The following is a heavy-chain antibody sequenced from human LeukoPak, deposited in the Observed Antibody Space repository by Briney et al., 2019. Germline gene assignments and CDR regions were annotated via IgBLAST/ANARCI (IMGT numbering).Heavy chain of an antibody. CDR3: VKSTTVIPQYFQH. V-gene: IGHV3-30*14. CDR2: ISHDGSNE. Sequence: GRSLRLSCAASGFDFSSYVMHWVRQAPGKGLEWVAVISHDGSNEYYAESVKGRFIISRDNSKNTLYLQMSSLRPEDTAIYYCVKSTTVIPQYFQHWGQGTLVTVSS. D-gene: IGHD4-17*01. CDR1: GFDFSSYV. J-gene: IGHJ1*01.